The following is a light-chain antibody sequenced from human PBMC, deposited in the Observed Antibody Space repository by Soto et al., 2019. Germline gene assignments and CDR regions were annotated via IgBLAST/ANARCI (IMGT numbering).Light chain of an antibody. CDR3: QQYKSYLRT. CDR1: QTISSW. Sequence: DIQMTQSPSTLSASVGVRVTITCRASQTISSWLAWYQQKPGKAPKLLIYAASTLESGVSSRFSGRGSGTEFTLTINSLQPEDFATYYCQQYKSYLRTFGQGTKVEIK. J-gene: IGKJ1*01. V-gene: IGKV1-5*01. CDR2: AAS.